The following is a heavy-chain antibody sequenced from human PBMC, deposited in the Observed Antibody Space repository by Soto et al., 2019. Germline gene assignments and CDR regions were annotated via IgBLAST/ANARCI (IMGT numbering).Heavy chain of an antibody. CDR2: IYWDDDK. J-gene: IGHJ4*02. Sequence: SGPTLVNPTQTLTLTCTFSGFSLSTSGVGVGWIRQPPGKALEWLALIYWDDDKRYSPSLKSRLTITKDTSKNQVVLTMTNMDPVDTATYYCAHRRIAVAGSPYDFDYWGQGTLVTVSS. CDR3: AHRRIAVAGSPYDFDY. V-gene: IGHV2-5*02. CDR1: GFSLSTSGVG. D-gene: IGHD6-19*01.